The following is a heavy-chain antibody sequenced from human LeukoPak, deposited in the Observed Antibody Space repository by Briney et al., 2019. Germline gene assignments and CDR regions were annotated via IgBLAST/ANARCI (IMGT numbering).Heavy chain of an antibody. CDR1: GFSLRADS. Sequence: GGSRRLSRAATGFSLRADSMSGVRQAPGKGLEWVANIKQDGSEKYYVGSVKGRFTISRDNAKNSLYLQMNSLRAEDTAVYYCARDPGPRVPPGSYSDYWGQGTLVTVSS. D-gene: IGHD1-26*01. J-gene: IGHJ4*02. V-gene: IGHV3-7*01. CDR2: IKQDGSEK. CDR3: ARDPGPRVPPGSYSDY.